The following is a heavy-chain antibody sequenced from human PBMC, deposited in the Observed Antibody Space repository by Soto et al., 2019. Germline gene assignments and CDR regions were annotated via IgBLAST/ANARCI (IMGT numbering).Heavy chain of an antibody. V-gene: IGHV4-30-4*01. D-gene: IGHD6-13*01. CDR3: ARERPDGSRLDP. Sequence: QVQLQESGPGLVKPSQTLSLTCTVSGGSISSGDYYWSWIRQPPGKGLEWIGYIYYSGSTYSNPWRRSRVTIPVATCKNPFSLKLSSVTAADTAVYYWARERPDGSRLDPWGQGTLVTVSS. CDR1: GGSISSGDYY. CDR2: IYYSGST. J-gene: IGHJ5*02.